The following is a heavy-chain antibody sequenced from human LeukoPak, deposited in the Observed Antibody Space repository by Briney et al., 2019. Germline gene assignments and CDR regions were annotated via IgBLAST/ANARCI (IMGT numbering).Heavy chain of an antibody. D-gene: IGHD6-19*01. CDR2: ISGSGGST. CDR3: AKDQDSSCWYLRYCFDY. J-gene: IGHJ4*02. V-gene: IGHV3-23*01. CDR1: GFTFSSYA. Sequence: GGSLRLSCAASGFTFSSYAMSWVRQAPGEGLEWVSAISGSGGSTYYADSVKGRFTISRDNSKNTLYLQMNRLRAEDTAVYYCAKDQDSSCWYLRYCFDYWGQGTLVTVSS.